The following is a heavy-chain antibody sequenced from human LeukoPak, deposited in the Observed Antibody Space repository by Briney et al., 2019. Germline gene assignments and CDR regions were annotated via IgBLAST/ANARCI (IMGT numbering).Heavy chain of an antibody. D-gene: IGHD5-18*01. Sequence: ASVKVSCKASGYTFTSYYMHWVRQAPGQGLEWMGIINPSGGSTSYAQKFRGRVTMTRDTSTSTVYMELSSLRSEDTAVYYCARGRAGASYGWRDYYYGMDVWGQGTTVTVSS. J-gene: IGHJ6*02. CDR1: GYTFTSYY. CDR3: ARGRAGASYGWRDYYYGMDV. V-gene: IGHV1-46*01. CDR2: INPSGGST.